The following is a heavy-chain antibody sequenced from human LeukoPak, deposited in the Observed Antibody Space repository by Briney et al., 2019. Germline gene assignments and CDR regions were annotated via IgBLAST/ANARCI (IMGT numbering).Heavy chain of an antibody. CDR1: GGTFSSYA. Sequence: SVKVSCRASGGTFSSYAISWVRQAPGQGLEWMGGIIPIFGTADYAQKFQGRVTITADESTSTAYMELSSLRSEDTAVYYCARRAYDFWSGYFGSAFDYWGQGTLVTVSS. V-gene: IGHV1-69*13. D-gene: IGHD3-3*01. J-gene: IGHJ4*02. CDR2: IIPIFGTA. CDR3: ARRAYDFWSGYFGSAFDY.